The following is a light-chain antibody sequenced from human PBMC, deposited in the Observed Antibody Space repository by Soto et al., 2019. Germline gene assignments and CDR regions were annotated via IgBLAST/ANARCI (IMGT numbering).Light chain of an antibody. Sequence: DIVMTQSPLALPVTPGEPASISCRSSQSLLHSNNYLAWYQQKPGLAPRLLIYDASYRANGIPDRFSGSGSGTDFTLTISRLEPEDFVVYYCQQYGSSSWTFGQGTKVDIK. CDR1: QSLLHSNNY. CDR3: QQYGSSSWT. V-gene: IGKV3D-20*01. J-gene: IGKJ1*01. CDR2: DAS.